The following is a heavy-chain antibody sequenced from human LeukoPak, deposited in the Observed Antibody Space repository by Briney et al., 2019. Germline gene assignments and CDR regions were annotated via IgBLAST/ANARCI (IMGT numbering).Heavy chain of an antibody. D-gene: IGHD7-27*01. Sequence: SQTLSLTCTVSGGSISSGSYYWSWIRQPAGKGLEWIGRIYTSGSTDYNPSLKSRVTISVDMSKNQFSLKLSSVTAADTAVYYCAMGGGLGIVDYWGQGTLVTVSS. CDR1: GGSISSGSYY. CDR3: AMGGGLGIVDY. CDR2: IYTSGST. V-gene: IGHV4-61*02. J-gene: IGHJ4*02.